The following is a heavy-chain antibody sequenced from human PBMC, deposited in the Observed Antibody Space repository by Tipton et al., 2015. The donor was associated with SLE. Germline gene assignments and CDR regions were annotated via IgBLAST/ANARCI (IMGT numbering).Heavy chain of an antibody. CDR1: GDSISSGTYY. J-gene: IGHJ6*03. Sequence: GLVKPSQTLSLTCTVSGDSISSGTYYWNWIRQPAGKELEWIGRIYHSGSTNYNPSLKSRLTMSVDTSKNQFSLKLSSVTAADTAVYFCGREVYVGANYDSSGFAPYFYYLDVWGEGTTVTVSS. D-gene: IGHD3-22*01. V-gene: IGHV4-61*02. CDR2: IYHSGST. CDR3: GREVYVGANYDSSGFAPYFYYLDV.